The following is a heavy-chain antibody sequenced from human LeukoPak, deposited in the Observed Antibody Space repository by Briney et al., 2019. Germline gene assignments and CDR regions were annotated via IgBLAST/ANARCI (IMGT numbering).Heavy chain of an antibody. V-gene: IGHV4-59*01. CDR1: GGSISSYY. D-gene: IGHD5-18*01. CDR2: IYYSGST. J-gene: IGHJ4*02. Sequence: PSETLSLTCTGAGGSISSYYWSWIRQPPGKGLEWIGYIYYSGSTNYNPSLKSRVTISVDTSKNQFSLKLSSVTAADTAVYYCARVGSYGQYYFDYWGQGTLVTVSS. CDR3: ARVGSYGQYYFDY.